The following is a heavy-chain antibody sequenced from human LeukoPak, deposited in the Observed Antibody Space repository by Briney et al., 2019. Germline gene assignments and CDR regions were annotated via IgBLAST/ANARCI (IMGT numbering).Heavy chain of an antibody. J-gene: IGHJ4*02. V-gene: IGHV3-48*04. CDR1: GFAFSAYS. Sequence: GRSLRLSCAASGFAFSAYSMNWLRQAPGKGLEWLAYISSVSGTIRYADSVKGRFTVSRDNAKNSLYLQMSSLRAEDSAVYYCARELNGHYGGFFFDYWGQGTLVTVSS. CDR3: ARELNGHYGGFFFDY. CDR2: ISSVSGTI. D-gene: IGHD4-17*01.